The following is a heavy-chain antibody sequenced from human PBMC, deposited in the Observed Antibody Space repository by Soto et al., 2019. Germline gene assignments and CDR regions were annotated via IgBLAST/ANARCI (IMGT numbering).Heavy chain of an antibody. V-gene: IGHV3-48*03. D-gene: IGHD3-3*01. Sequence: GGSLRLSCAASGFTFSSYEMNWVRQAPGKGLEWVSYISSSGSTIYYADSVKGRFTISRDNAKNSLYLQMNSLRAEDTAVYYCAREYDATIFGVVIIEYYYGMDVWGQGTTVTVSS. J-gene: IGHJ6*02. CDR2: ISSSGSTI. CDR3: AREYDATIFGVVIIEYYYGMDV. CDR1: GFTFSSYE.